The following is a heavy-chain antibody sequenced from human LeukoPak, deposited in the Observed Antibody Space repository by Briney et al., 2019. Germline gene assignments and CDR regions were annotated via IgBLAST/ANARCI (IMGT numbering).Heavy chain of an antibody. CDR1: GITVSSNY. V-gene: IGHV3-53*01. CDR3: ARGIGSTVFFDH. CDR2: MYSSGNT. Sequence: GGSLRLSCAASGITVSSNYMSCVRQAPGKGLEWVSVMYSSGNTYYADSVKGRFTISRDKSKNTLYLQMNSLRAEDTAVYYCARGIGSTVFFDHWGQGALVTVSS. J-gene: IGHJ4*02. D-gene: IGHD4-17*01.